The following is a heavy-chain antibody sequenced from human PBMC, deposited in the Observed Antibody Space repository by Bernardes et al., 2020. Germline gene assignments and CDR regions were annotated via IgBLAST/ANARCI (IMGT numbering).Heavy chain of an antibody. D-gene: IGHD2-2*01. Sequence: SETLSLTRAVYGGSFSGYYWSWIRQPPGKGLEWIGEINHSGSTNYNPSLKSRVTISVDTSKNQFSLKLSSVTAADTAVYYCARGLKLGYCSSTSCLSYYYGMDVWGQGTTVTVSS. CDR3: ARGLKLGYCSSTSCLSYYYGMDV. V-gene: IGHV4-34*01. J-gene: IGHJ6*02. CDR1: GGSFSGYY. CDR2: INHSGST.